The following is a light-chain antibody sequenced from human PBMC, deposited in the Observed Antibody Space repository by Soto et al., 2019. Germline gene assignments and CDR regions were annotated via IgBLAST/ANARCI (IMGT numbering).Light chain of an antibody. CDR3: QQYDNWPLT. CDR2: GAS. V-gene: IGKV3-15*01. Sequence: EIVFTQSPATLPVSPVERATLSCRASQSVSSNLAWYQQKPGQAPRFLIYGASTRATGIPARFSGSGSGTEFTLTISSLQSEDFAVYYCQQYDNWPLTFGGGTKVDIK. J-gene: IGKJ4*01. CDR1: QSVSSN.